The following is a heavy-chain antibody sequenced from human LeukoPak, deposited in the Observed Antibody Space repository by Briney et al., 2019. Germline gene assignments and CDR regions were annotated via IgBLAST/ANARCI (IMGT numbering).Heavy chain of an antibody. V-gene: IGHV3-9*01. CDR2: ISWNSGSI. J-gene: IGHJ4*02. Sequence: PGRSLRLSCAASGFTFDDYAMHWVRQAPGKGLEWVSGISWNSGSIGYADSVKGRFTISRDNAKNSLYLQMNSLRAEDTALYYCAKEGGGYSYGNIDYWGQGTLVTVSS. D-gene: IGHD5-18*01. CDR1: GFTFDDYA. CDR3: AKEGGGYSYGNIDY.